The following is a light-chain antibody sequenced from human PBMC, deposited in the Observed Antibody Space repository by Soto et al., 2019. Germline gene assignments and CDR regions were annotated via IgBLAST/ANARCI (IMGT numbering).Light chain of an antibody. CDR2: GAS. V-gene: IGKV3-20*01. CDR3: QQYGSSLFT. J-gene: IGKJ3*01. CDR1: QRVSSSY. Sequence: EIVLTQSPGTLSLSPGERATLSCRASQRVSSSYLAWYQQKPGQAPRLLIYGASSRATGIPDRFSGSGSGTDFTLTISSLEPEDFAVYYCQQYGSSLFTFGPGTTVHIK.